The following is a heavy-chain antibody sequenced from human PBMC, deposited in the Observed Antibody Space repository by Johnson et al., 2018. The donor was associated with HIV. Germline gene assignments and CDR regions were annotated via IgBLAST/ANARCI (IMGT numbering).Heavy chain of an antibody. V-gene: IGHV3-30*03. J-gene: IGHJ3*02. D-gene: IGHD4-17*01. CDR2: ISYDGSNK. Sequence: QVQLVESGGGVVQPGRSLRLSCAASGFTFSSYGMHWVRQAPGKGLEWLAVISYDGSNKYYADSVKGRFTIYRYNSKNTLYLQMNRLRAEDTAVYYCARSVHDYGDYLWGRDAFDIWGQGTMVTVSS. CDR1: GFTFSSYG. CDR3: ARSVHDYGDYLWGRDAFDI.